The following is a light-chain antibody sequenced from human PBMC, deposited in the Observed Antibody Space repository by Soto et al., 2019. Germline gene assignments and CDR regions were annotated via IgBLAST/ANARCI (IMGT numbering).Light chain of an antibody. CDR1: QSVSSN. Sequence: EIVLTHSPATLSLSPLEIATRSCRASQSVSSNLAWYQQKPGQAPRLLIYGASTRATGIPARFSGSGSGTDFTLTISRLEPEDFAVYYCQQYGSSPRTFGQGTKV. CDR2: GAS. CDR3: QQYGSSPRT. J-gene: IGKJ1*01. V-gene: IGKV3-20*01.